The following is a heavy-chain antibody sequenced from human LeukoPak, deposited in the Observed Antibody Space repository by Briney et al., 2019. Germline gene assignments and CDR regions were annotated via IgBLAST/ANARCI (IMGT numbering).Heavy chain of an antibody. Sequence: GGSLRLSCAASGFTFSSYWMSWVRQAPGKGLEWVANIKQDGSEKHYVDSVKGRFTISRDNAKNSLYLQMNSLRAEDTAVYYCAGDVPGYYYYYMDVWGKGTTVTVSS. D-gene: IGHD1-14*01. CDR3: AGDVPGYYYYYMDV. J-gene: IGHJ6*03. CDR2: IKQDGSEK. CDR1: GFTFSSYW. V-gene: IGHV3-7*01.